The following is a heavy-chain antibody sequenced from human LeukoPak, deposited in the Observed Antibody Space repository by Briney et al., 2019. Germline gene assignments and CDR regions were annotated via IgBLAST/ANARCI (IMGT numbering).Heavy chain of an antibody. J-gene: IGHJ6*02. CDR2: INHSGST. D-gene: IGHD3-10*01. CDR3: ARRGWDYYGSGSYYRPRGYYYYGMDV. V-gene: IGHV4-34*01. Sequence: SETLSLTCAVYGGSFSGYYWSWIRQPPGKGLEWIGEINHSGSTNYNPSLKSRVTISVDTSKNQSSLKLSSVTAADTAVYYCARRGWDYYGSGSYYRPRGYYYYGMDVWGQGTTVTVSS. CDR1: GGSFSGYY.